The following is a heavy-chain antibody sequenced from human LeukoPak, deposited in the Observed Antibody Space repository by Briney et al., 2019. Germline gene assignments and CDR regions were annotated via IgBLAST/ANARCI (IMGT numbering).Heavy chain of an antibody. CDR1: GYSFTNYR. CDR3: ARHVLYSYGPQWWFDP. J-gene: IGHJ5*02. CDR2: IDASDSYT. V-gene: IGHV5-10-1*01. D-gene: IGHD5-18*01. Sequence: GESLRISCKGSGYSFTNYRISWVRHMPGRGLEWMGWIDASDSYTNYSPSFQGHVTISADKSSSTAYLQWSSLKASDTAIYYCARHVLYSYGPQWWFDPWGQGTLVTPSA.